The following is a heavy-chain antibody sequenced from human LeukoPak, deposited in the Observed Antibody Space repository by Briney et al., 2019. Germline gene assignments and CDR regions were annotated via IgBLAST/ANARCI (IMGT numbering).Heavy chain of an antibody. CDR2: LGSSSGYT. Sequence: PGGSLRLSCAASGFTFSDYYMSWIRQTPGKGLEWLSYLGSSSGYTNYADSVKGRFTISRDNGKNSLYLQMNSLRAEDTAVYYCAKENVAAALPDNWFDPWGQGTLVTVSS. J-gene: IGHJ5*02. V-gene: IGHV3-11*05. D-gene: IGHD2-2*01. CDR3: AKENVAAALPDNWFDP. CDR1: GFTFSDYY.